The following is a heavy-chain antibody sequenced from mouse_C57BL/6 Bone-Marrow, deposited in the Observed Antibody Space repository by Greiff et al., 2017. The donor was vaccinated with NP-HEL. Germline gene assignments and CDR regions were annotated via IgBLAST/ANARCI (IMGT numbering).Heavy chain of an antibody. D-gene: IGHD2-3*01. V-gene: IGHV1-61*01. CDR2: IYPSDSAT. CDR3: ARVIYDGYPAWFAY. J-gene: IGHJ3*01. CDR1: GYTFTSYW. Sequence: QVQLQQPGAELVRPGSSVKLSCKASGYTFTSYWMDWVKQTPGQGLEWIGNIYPSDSATHYNQKFKDKATLTVDKSSSTAYMQLSSLTSEDSAVYYWARVIYDGYPAWFAYWGQGTLVTVSA.